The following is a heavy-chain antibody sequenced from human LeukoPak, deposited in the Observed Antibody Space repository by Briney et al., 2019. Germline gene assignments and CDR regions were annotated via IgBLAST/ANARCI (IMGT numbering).Heavy chain of an antibody. V-gene: IGHV3-48*03. CDR1: GFTFSSYE. CDR3: ARDAVPYGDPNYYYYYMDV. Sequence: PGGSLRLSCAASGFTFSSYEMNWVRQAPGKGLEWVSYISSSGSTIYYADSVKGRFTISRDNAKNSLYLQMNSLRAEDTALYHCARDAVPYGDPNYYYYYMDVWGKGTTVTISS. J-gene: IGHJ6*03. CDR2: ISSSGSTI. D-gene: IGHD4-17*01.